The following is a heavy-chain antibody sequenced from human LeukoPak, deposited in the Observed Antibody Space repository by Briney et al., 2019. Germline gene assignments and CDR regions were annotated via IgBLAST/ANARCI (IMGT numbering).Heavy chain of an antibody. J-gene: IGHJ4*02. CDR2: ISAYNGDT. CDR1: GYTFTSYG. Sequence: ASVKVSCKASGYTFTSYGINWVRQAPGQGLEWMGWISAYNGDTNYAQKLQGRVTMTTDTSTSTAYMELSSLRSEDTAVYYCARRITMVRGVIPLYYFDYWGQGTLVTVSS. CDR3: ARRITMVRGVIPLYYFDY. D-gene: IGHD3-10*01. V-gene: IGHV1-18*01.